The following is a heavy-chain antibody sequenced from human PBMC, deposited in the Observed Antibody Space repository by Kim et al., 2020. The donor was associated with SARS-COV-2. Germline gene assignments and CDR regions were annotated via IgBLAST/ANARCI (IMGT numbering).Heavy chain of an antibody. CDR2: ISGSGDST. V-gene: IGHV3-23*01. CDR1: EFTFSSYA. CDR3: AKDPSCGDSTCYSNFDY. D-gene: IGHD2-15*01. Sequence: GGSLRLSCAASEFTFSSYAMSWVRQAPGKGLEWVSLISGSGDSTFYADSVKGRFTISRDNSKNTLYLQMDSLRAEDTAVYYCAKDPSCGDSTCYSNFDYWGQGTLVTVSS. J-gene: IGHJ4*02.